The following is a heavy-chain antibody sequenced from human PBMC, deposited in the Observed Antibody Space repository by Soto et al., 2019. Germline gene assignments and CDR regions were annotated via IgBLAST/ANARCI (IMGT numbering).Heavy chain of an antibody. J-gene: IGHJ2*01. D-gene: IGHD5-18*01. CDR2: INPSGGST. V-gene: IGHV1-46*01. CDR1: GYTFTSYY. CDR3: ARRGGYSYGRKDWYFDL. Sequence: ASVKVSCKASGYTFTSYYMHWVRQAPGQVLEWMGIINPSGGSTSYAQKFQGRVTMTRDTSTSTVYMELSSLRSEDTAVYYCARRGGYSYGRKDWYFDLWGRGTLVTVSS.